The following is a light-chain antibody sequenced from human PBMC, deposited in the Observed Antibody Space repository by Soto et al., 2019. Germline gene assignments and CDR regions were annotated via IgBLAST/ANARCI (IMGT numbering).Light chain of an antibody. J-gene: IGLJ1*01. CDR2: EVS. CDR1: SSDVGGYNY. V-gene: IGLV2-8*01. Sequence: QSALTQPPSASGSTGQSVTIFCTGTSSDVGGYNYVSWYQQHPGKAPKLMIYEVSKRPSGVPDRFSGSKSGNTASLTVSGLQAEDEADYYCSSYAGSSYVFGTGTKVTVL. CDR3: SSYAGSSYV.